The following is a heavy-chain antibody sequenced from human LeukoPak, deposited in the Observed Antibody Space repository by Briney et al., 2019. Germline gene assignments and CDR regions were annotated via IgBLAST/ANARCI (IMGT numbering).Heavy chain of an antibody. V-gene: IGHV3-53*01. CDR3: ASITTVTKGTDAFDI. J-gene: IGHJ3*02. CDR1: GFTVSSNY. CDR2: IYSGGST. D-gene: IGHD4-17*01. Sequence: GGSLRLSCAASGFTVSSNYMSWVRQAPGKGLEWVSVIYSGGSTYYADSVKGRFTISRDNSKNTLYLQMNSLRAEDTAVYYCASITTVTKGTDAFDIWGQGTMVTVSS.